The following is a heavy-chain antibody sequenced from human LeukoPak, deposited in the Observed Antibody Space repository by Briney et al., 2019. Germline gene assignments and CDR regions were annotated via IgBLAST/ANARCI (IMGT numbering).Heavy chain of an antibody. J-gene: IGHJ6*03. V-gene: IGHV4-59*01. CDR3: ARIRYGSNIYRYYYMDV. D-gene: IGHD3-10*01. CDR2: IYYNGST. CDR1: GGSIRSSY. Sequence: SETLSLTCTVSGGSIRSSYGSCIRQPPGKGLEWIGYIYYNGSTNYNPSLKSQVTISGDTPKNQSSLKVTSVTAADTAVYYCARIRYGSNIYRYYYMDVWGKGTTVIVSS.